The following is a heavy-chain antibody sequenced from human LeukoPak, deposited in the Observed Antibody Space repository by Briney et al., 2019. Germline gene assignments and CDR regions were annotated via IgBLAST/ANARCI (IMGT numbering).Heavy chain of an antibody. Sequence: ASVKVSCKASGYIFSNFFSSYGITWVRQAPGQGLEWMGWISAYNGNTNYAQKLQGRVTMTTDTSTSTAYMELRSLRSDDTAVYYCARGPRWLQEDNWFDPWGQGTLVTVSS. CDR3: ARGPRWLQEDNWFDP. D-gene: IGHD5-24*01. CDR1: GYIFSNFFSSYG. V-gene: IGHV1-18*01. J-gene: IGHJ5*02. CDR2: ISAYNGNT.